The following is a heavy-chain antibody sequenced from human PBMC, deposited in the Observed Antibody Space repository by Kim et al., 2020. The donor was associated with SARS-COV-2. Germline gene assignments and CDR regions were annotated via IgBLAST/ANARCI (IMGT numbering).Heavy chain of an antibody. J-gene: IGHJ4*02. CDR3: AKGSGGSSLYFDY. Sequence: YEDSVKGRFTISRDNAKNSLYLQMNSLRAEDTALYYCAKGSGGSSLYFDYWGQGTLVTVSP. D-gene: IGHD3-16*01. V-gene: IGHV3-9*01.